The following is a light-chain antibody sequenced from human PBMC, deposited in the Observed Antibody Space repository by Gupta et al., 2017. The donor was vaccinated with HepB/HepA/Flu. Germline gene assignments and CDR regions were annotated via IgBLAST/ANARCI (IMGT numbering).Light chain of an antibody. CDR2: DVS. CDR1: SSDVGGYNY. V-gene: IGLV2-14*03. J-gene: IGLJ2*01. Sequence: QSALTQPASVSGSPGQSITISCTGTSSDVGGYNYVSWYQQHPGKAPKLMIYDVSNRPSGVSNRFSGSKSGNTASLTISGLQAEDEADYYCSSYTSSSTRPVVFGRGTKLTVL. CDR3: SSYTSSSTRPVV.